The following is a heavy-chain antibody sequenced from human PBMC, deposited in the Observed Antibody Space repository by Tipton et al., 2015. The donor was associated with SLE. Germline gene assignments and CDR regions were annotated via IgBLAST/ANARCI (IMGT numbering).Heavy chain of an antibody. V-gene: IGHV3-30*02. CDR1: GFTFRTYG. J-gene: IGHJ4*02. CDR3: ASILGNTNPSDF. Sequence: SLRLSCAASGFTFRTYGMHWVRQAPGKGLEWVSFIRFDGNVKQYADSVRGRFTISRDNSKNTLSLQMDSLRPEDTSIYYCASILGNTNPSDFWGQRTLVTVSS. CDR2: IRFDGNVK. D-gene: IGHD2-8*01.